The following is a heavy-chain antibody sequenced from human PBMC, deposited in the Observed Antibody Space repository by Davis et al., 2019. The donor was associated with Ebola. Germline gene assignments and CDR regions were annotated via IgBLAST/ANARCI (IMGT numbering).Heavy chain of an antibody. CDR3: ARDGVAVAGTYYYYYMDV. Sequence: GESLKISCAASGFTFSSYWMSWVRQAPGKGLEWVANIKQDGSEKYYVDSVKGRFTISRDNAKNSLYLQMNSLRAEDTAVYYCARDGVAVAGTYYYYYMDVWGKGTTVTVSS. CDR1: GFTFSSYW. J-gene: IGHJ6*03. V-gene: IGHV3-7*01. D-gene: IGHD6-19*01. CDR2: IKQDGSEK.